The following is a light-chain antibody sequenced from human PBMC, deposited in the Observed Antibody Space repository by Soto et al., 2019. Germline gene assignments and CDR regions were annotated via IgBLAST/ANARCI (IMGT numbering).Light chain of an antibody. CDR1: SSDVGSSNF. J-gene: IGLJ1*01. V-gene: IGLV2-14*02. CDR2: EGD. Sequence: QSALTQPASVSGSPGQSITISCSGTSSDVGSSNFVSWYQQHPGKAPKLIIFEGDRRPSGVSGRFSGSKSGNTASLTISGLQAEDEADYYCSSYTSSSTNVFGTGTKVTVL. CDR3: SSYTSSSTNV.